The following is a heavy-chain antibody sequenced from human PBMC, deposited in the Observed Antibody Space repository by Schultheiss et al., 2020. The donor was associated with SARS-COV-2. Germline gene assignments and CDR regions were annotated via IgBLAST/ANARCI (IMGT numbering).Heavy chain of an antibody. CDR1: GFTFSSYA. Sequence: GGSLRLSCAASGFTFSSYAMHWVRQAPGKGLEWVAVISYDGSNKYYADSVKGRFTISRDNSKNTLYLQMNSLRAEDTAVYYCARGPRIYSSSWYIQYYYYGMDVWGQGTTVTVSS. V-gene: IGHV3-30-3*01. D-gene: IGHD6-13*01. J-gene: IGHJ6*02. CDR2: ISYDGSNK. CDR3: ARGPRIYSSSWYIQYYYYGMDV.